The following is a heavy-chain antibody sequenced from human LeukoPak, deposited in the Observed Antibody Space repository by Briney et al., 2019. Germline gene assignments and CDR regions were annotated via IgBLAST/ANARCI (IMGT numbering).Heavy chain of an antibody. CDR1: GGSISSSSYY. CDR3: AKVSEWQEQYYLDY. V-gene: IGHV4-39*07. Sequence: PSETLSLTCTVSGGSISSSSYYWGWIRQPPGKGLEWIGSIYYSGSTYYNPSLKSRVTISVDTSKNQFSLKLSSVTAADTAVYYCAKVSEWQEQYYLDYWGQGTLVTVSS. J-gene: IGHJ4*02. CDR2: IYYSGST. D-gene: IGHD1/OR15-1a*01.